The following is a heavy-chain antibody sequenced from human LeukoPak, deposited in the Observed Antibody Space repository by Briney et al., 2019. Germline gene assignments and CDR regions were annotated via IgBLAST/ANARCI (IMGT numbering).Heavy chain of an antibody. V-gene: IGHV1-18*01. CDR3: ARVGGRMGAPEVYFYYYGMDV. D-gene: IGHD1-26*01. CDR1: GYTFSTYG. J-gene: IGHJ6*02. CDR2: ISAYNGIT. Sequence: ASVKVSCKPSGYTFSTYGVSWVRQAPGQGLEWMGWISAYNGITNYAQKVQGRVTMTTDTSTSTAYMELMSLISDDTAVYYCARVGGRMGAPEVYFYYYGMDVWGQGTTVTVSS.